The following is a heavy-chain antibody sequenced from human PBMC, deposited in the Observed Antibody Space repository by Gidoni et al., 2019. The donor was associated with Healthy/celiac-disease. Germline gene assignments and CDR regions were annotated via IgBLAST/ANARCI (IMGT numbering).Heavy chain of an antibody. CDR2: IYYSGST. Sequence: QLQLQESGPGLLTPSETLSLTCPVPGGSISSSRYYWGWIRQPPGKGLEWIGSIYYSGSTYYNPSLKSRVTISVDTSKNQFSLKLSSVTAADTAVYYCARRMTSHAFDIWGQGTMVTVSS. D-gene: IGHD2-21*02. CDR1: GGSISSSRYY. V-gene: IGHV4-39*01. J-gene: IGHJ3*02. CDR3: ARRMTSHAFDI.